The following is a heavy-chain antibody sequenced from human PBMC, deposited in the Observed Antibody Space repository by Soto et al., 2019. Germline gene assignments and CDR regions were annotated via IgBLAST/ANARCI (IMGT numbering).Heavy chain of an antibody. Sequence: EVQLLESGGGLVQPGGSLRLSCAASGFTFSSYAMSWVRQAPGKGLEWVSAISGSGGSTYYADSVKGRFTISRDNSKNTLYLQMNSLRAEDTAVYYCAKDTSPPYYYDSSGYYYGGNYWYFGLWGRGTLVTVSS. J-gene: IGHJ2*01. D-gene: IGHD3-22*01. V-gene: IGHV3-23*01. CDR2: ISGSGGST. CDR3: AKDTSPPYYYDSSGYYYGGNYWYFGL. CDR1: GFTFSSYA.